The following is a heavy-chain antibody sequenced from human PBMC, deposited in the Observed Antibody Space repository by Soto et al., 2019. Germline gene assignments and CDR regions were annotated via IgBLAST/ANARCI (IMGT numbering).Heavy chain of an antibody. CDR1: GGSISSGGYY. J-gene: IGHJ1*01. CDR2: IYYSGST. V-gene: IGHV4-31*03. CDR3: AGIYSGSPGGTLRY. D-gene: IGHD1-26*01. Sequence: QVQLQESGPGLVKPSQTLSLTCTVSGGSISSGGYYWSWIRQHPGKGLEWIGYIYYSGSTYYNPSLGXXVXLSVDTAKNQFSLKLSSVTAADTAVYYCAGIYSGSPGGTLRYWGQGTQVTVSS.